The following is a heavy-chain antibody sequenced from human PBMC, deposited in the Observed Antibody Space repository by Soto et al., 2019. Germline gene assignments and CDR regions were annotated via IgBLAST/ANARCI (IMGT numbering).Heavy chain of an antibody. CDR3: ARSSSGGLLYYGMDV. J-gene: IGHJ6*02. D-gene: IGHD3-16*01. CDR1: GFTFSDYY. V-gene: IGHV3-11*06. CDR2: ISSSSSYT. Sequence: QVQLVESGGGLVKPGGSLRLSCAASGFTFSDYYMSWIRQAPGKGLEWVSYISSSSSYTNYADSVKGRFTISRDNAKNSLYLQMNSLRAEDTAVYYCARSSSGGLLYYGMDVWGQGTTVTVSS.